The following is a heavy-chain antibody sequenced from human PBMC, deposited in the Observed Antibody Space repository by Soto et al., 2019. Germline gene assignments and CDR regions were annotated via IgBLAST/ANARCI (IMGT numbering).Heavy chain of an antibody. J-gene: IGHJ3*02. Sequence: PSETLSLTCTVSGGSISSSSYYWGWIRQPPGKGLEWIGSIYYSGSTYYNPSLKSRVTISVDTSKNQFSLKLSSVTAADTAVYYCAREGMSVLWFGELFPHKGAFDIWGQGTRVTV. V-gene: IGHV4-39*02. D-gene: IGHD3-10*01. CDR1: GGSISSSSYY. CDR3: AREGMSVLWFGELFPHKGAFDI. CDR2: IYYSGST.